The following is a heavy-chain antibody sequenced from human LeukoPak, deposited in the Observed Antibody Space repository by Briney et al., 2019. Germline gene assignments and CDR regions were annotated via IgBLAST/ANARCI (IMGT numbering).Heavy chain of an antibody. J-gene: IGHJ3*02. CDR2: ISWNSGSI. V-gene: IGHV3-9*01. D-gene: IGHD6-19*01. Sequence: GGSLRLSCAASGFTFDDYAMHWVRQAPGKGLEWVSGISWNSGSIGYADSVKGRFTISRDNAKNSLYLQMNSLRAEDTALYYCAKAPNYSSGWTGAFDIWGQGTMVTVSS. CDR1: GFTFDDYA. CDR3: AKAPNYSSGWTGAFDI.